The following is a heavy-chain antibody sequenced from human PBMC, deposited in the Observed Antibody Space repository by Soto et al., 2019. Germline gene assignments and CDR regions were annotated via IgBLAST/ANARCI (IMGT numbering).Heavy chain of an antibody. D-gene: IGHD2-2*01. CDR2: VYYSGIT. CDR1: GDSVNSNNVY. V-gene: IGHV4-39*01. CDR3: ARGRGGWFINQLLNAFDI. Sequence: PSETLSLTCTVSGDSVNSNNVYWGWVRQPPGRRLEFIGNVYYSGITYYNPAFESRVTISVDTSKNQFSLKLTSVTAADTAVYYCARGRGGWFINQLLNAFDIWGQGTMVTVSS. J-gene: IGHJ3*02.